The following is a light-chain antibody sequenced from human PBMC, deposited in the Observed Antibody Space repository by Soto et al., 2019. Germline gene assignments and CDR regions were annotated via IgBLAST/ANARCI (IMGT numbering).Light chain of an antibody. CDR2: DAS. Sequence: EIVLTQSPATLSFSPGERATLSCGASADVSSGYVAWYQQKSGLAPRLLIHDASRRATGIPDRFSGSKSGTDFTLTIRRLEPEDAGVYYCQQYGSSPITFGQGTRLDLK. CDR1: ADVSSGY. J-gene: IGKJ5*01. CDR3: QQYGSSPIT. V-gene: IGKV3D-20*01.